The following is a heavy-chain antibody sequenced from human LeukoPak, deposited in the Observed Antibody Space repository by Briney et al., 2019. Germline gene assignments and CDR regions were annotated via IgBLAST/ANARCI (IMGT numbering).Heavy chain of an antibody. Sequence: GGSLRLSCAASGLTFSTYGMSWVRQAPGKGLEWVSGISGGGTRTYYADSVKGRFTISRDNSKDTLYVQMSSLRAEDTAVYYCARVLGYSRFDYWGQGTLVTVSS. V-gene: IGHV3-23*01. CDR2: ISGGGTRT. J-gene: IGHJ4*02. CDR1: GLTFSTYG. CDR3: ARVLGYSRFDY. D-gene: IGHD3-22*01.